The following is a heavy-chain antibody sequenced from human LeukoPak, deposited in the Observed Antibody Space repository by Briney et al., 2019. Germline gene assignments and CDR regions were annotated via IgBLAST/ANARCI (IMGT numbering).Heavy chain of an antibody. D-gene: IGHD6-19*01. CDR3: AREQGLKQWLVHFDL. Sequence: GGSLRLSCAASGFSFSSYAMHWVRQAPGKGLEWVAVISYDGSNKYYADSVKGRFTISRDNSKNTLYLQMNSLRAEDTAVYYCAREQGLKQWLVHFDLWGRGTLVTVSS. V-gene: IGHV3-30-3*01. J-gene: IGHJ2*01. CDR2: ISYDGSNK. CDR1: GFSFSSYA.